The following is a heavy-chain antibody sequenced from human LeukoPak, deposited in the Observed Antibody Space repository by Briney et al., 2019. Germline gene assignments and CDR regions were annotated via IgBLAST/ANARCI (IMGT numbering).Heavy chain of an antibody. D-gene: IGHD5-18*01. CDR2: IYHSGST. CDR1: GGSISSSNW. V-gene: IGHV4-4*02. CDR3: ARRVDTAMVYYFDY. J-gene: IGHJ4*02. Sequence: PSETLSLTCAVSGGSISSSNWWSWVRQPPGKGLEWIGEIYHSGSTNYNPSLKSRVTISVDKSKNQFSLKLSSVTAADTAVYYCARRVDTAMVYYFDYWGQGTLVTVSS.